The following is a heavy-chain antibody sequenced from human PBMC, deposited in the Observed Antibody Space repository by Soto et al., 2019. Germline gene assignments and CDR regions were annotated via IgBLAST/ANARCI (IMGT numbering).Heavy chain of an antibody. CDR1: GFRFEDYA. V-gene: IGHV3-9*01. J-gene: IGHJ6*02. Sequence: EVQLVESGGGLVQPGRSLRLSCAASGFRFEDYAMHWVRQAPGKGLEWVSGIAWNSDIIGYADSVKGRFTISRDNGKNSLYMQRNSLRPEDTALYYCAKDHYGSAIYGMDVWGQGTTVTVSS. CDR3: AKDHYGSAIYGMDV. D-gene: IGHD3-10*01. CDR2: IAWNSDII.